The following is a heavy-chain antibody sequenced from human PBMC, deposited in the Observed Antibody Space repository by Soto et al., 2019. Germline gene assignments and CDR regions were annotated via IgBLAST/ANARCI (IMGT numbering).Heavy chain of an antibody. CDR1: GYTFTNYA. D-gene: IGHD3-22*01. CDR2: INAGNGNT. CDR3: ASSKRSDGTMIVVVRGAFDI. Sequence: DSVKVSCKASGYTFTNYAMHWVRQAPGQRLERMGWINAGNGNTKYSQKFQGRVTITRDTSASTAYMELSSLRSEDTAVYYCASSKRSDGTMIVVVRGAFDIWGQGTIVT. V-gene: IGHV1-3*01. J-gene: IGHJ3*02.